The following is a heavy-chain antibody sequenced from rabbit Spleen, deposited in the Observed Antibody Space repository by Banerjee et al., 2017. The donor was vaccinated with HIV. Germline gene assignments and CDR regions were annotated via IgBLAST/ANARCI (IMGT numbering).Heavy chain of an antibody. D-gene: IGHD1-1*01. CDR2: INTYTGKS. J-gene: IGHJ4*01. CDR1: GFSFSSSYD. Sequence: QERLVESGGGLVQPGASLTLTCTASGFSFSSSYDICWVRQAPGKGLEWVACINTYTGKSVYASWATGRFTISRTSSITVTLQMTSLTAADTATYFCARDLIGIIGWNFNLWGPGTLVTVS. V-gene: IGHV1S45*01. CDR3: ARDLIGIIGWNFNL.